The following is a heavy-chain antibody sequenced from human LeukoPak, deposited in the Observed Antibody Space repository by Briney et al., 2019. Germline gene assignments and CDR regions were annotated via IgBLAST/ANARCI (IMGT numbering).Heavy chain of an antibody. CDR2: MYHSGTT. Sequence: PSETLSLTCTVSGYSIRSGHYWGWIRPPPGKGLEWIGIMYHSGTTSYNPSLKSRVTISVDTAKNQFSLKLSSVTAADTAVYYCARRGGYGDLRRFDPWGQGTLVTVSS. CDR3: ARRGGYGDLRRFDP. CDR1: GYSIRSGHY. V-gene: IGHV4-38-2*02. D-gene: IGHD4-17*01. J-gene: IGHJ5*02.